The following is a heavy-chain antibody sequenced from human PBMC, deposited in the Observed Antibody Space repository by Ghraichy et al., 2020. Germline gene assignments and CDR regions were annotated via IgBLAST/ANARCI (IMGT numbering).Heavy chain of an antibody. V-gene: IGHV3-30*18. CDR1: GFTFSSYG. Sequence: GGSLRLSCAASGFTFSSYGMHWVRQAPGKGLEWVAIISYDGSNNYYADSVKGRFTISRDNSKNTLYLQMNSLRAEDTAVYYCAKGSTGSGYYTGAIDYWGQGTLVTVSS. D-gene: IGHD3-3*01. CDR3: AKGSTGSGYYTGAIDY. CDR2: ISYDGSNN. J-gene: IGHJ4*02.